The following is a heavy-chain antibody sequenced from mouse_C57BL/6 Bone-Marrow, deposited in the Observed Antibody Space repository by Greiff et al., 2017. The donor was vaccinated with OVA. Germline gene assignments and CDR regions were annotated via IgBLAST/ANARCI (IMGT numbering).Heavy chain of an antibody. J-gene: IGHJ1*03. CDR3: AITGNWYFDV. D-gene: IGHD4-1*01. CDR2: ISSGSSTI. Sequence: DVMLVESGGGLVKPGGSLKLSCAASGFTFSDYGMHWVRQAPEKGLEWVAYISSGSSTIYYADTVKGRFTISRDNAKNTLFLQMTSLRSEDTAMYYCAITGNWYFDVWGTGTTVTVSS. V-gene: IGHV5-17*01. CDR1: GFTFSDYG.